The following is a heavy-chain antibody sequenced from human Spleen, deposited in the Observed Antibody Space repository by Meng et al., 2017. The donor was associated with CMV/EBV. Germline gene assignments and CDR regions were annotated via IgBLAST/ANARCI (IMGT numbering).Heavy chain of an antibody. Sequence: GGSLRLSCAASGFIFSSYSMNWVRQAPGKGLEWVSSIDTSSNYIYYADSVKGRFTISRDNAKSSLYLQVNSLRAEDTAVYYCARHRGGSGDYGYWGQGTLVTVSS. V-gene: IGHV3-21*06. J-gene: IGHJ4*02. CDR3: ARHRGGSGDYGY. CDR1: GFIFSSYS. D-gene: IGHD3-10*01. CDR2: IDTSSNYI.